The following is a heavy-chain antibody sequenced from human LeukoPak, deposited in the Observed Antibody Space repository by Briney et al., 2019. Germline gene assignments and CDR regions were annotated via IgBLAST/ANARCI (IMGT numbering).Heavy chain of an antibody. J-gene: IGHJ4*02. Sequence: PGGSLRLSCAASGFTFSSYEMNWVRQAPGKGLQWVSDISSSGTTIYYADSVKGRFTISRDNAKNSLYLQMNSLRAEDTAVYYCARKYCSTTGCLFDNWGQGTLVTVSS. V-gene: IGHV3-48*03. CDR1: GFTFSSYE. CDR2: ISSSGTTI. CDR3: ARKYCSTTGCLFDN. D-gene: IGHD2-2*01.